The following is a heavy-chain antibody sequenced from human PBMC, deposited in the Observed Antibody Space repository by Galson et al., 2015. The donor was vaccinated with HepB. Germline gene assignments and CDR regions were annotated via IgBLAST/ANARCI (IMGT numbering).Heavy chain of an antibody. J-gene: IGHJ4*02. V-gene: IGHV3-11*06. CDR3: ARQGLWFGELAY. Sequence: SLRLSCAASGFTFSDYYMSWIRQAPGKGLEWVSYISSSSSYTNYADSVKGRFTISRDNAKNSLYLQMNSLRAEDTAVYYCARQGLWFGELAYWGQGTLVTVSS. CDR2: ISSSSSYT. CDR1: GFTFSDYY. D-gene: IGHD3-10*01.